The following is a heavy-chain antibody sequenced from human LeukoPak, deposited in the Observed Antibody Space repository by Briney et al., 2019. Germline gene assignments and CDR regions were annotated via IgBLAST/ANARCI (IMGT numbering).Heavy chain of an antibody. D-gene: IGHD2-2*01. CDR2: INPNTGGT. CDR3: ARGRGYCSSTSCYDLDY. V-gene: IGHV1-2*06. CDR1: GYTFTGYY. Sequence: ASVKVSCKASGYTFTGYYMHWVRQAPGQGLEWMGRINPNTGGTNYAQKFQGRVTMTRDTSISTAYMELSSLRSEDTAVYYCARGRGYCSSTSCYDLDYWGQGTLVTVSS. J-gene: IGHJ4*02.